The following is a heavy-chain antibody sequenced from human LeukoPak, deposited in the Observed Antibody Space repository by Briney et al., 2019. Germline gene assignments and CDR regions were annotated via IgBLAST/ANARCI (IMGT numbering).Heavy chain of an antibody. D-gene: IGHD1-26*01. CDR3: AKSKIVQGRGYFDL. Sequence: PGGSLRLSCTASGFTFSTYPLTWVRQAPGKGLEWVSTIGTSGDAYYADSVKGRFTISRDNSNNALYLHMNSLRAEDAAVYYCAKSKIVQGRGYFDLWGRGTLVTVSS. CDR2: IGTSGDA. CDR1: GFTFSTYP. V-gene: IGHV3-23*01. J-gene: IGHJ2*01.